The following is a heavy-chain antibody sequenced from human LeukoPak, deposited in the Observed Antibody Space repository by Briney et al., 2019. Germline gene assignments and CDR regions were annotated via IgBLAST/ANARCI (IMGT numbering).Heavy chain of an antibody. J-gene: IGHJ5*02. CDR1: GGSFSGYY. Sequence: PSETLSLTCAVYGGSFSGYYWSWIRQPPGKGLEWIGEINHSGSTNYNPSLKSRVTISEDTSKNQFSLKLSSVTAADTAVYYCARGSHSRGRYCSSTSCYAGVNWLDPWGQGTLVTVSS. CDR2: INHSGST. V-gene: IGHV4-34*01. CDR3: ARGSHSRGRYCSSTSCYAGVNWLDP. D-gene: IGHD2-2*01.